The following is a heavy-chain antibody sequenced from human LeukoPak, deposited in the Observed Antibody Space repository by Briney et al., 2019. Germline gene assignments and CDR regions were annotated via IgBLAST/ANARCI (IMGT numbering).Heavy chain of an antibody. Sequence: GGSLRLSCEASEFTFGSYSMNWVRQAPGKGLEWVSYISSSSSTIYYAESVKGRVTISRDNAKNSLYLQMNSLRVEDTAVYYCARSRGNSGSYPLDYWGQGTLVTVSS. J-gene: IGHJ4*02. CDR1: EFTFGSYS. V-gene: IGHV3-48*01. CDR2: ISSSSSTI. CDR3: ARSRGNSGSYPLDY. D-gene: IGHD1-26*01.